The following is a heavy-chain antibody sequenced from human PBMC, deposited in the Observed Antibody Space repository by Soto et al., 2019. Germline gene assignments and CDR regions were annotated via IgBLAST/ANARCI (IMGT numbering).Heavy chain of an antibody. CDR1: GFTFSNYS. Sequence: EVQLVESGGGLVQPGGSLRLSCAASGFTFSNYSMNWVRQAPGKGLEWVSYISSSTIYYADSVKGRFTISRDNAKNLLYLQMNSLRAEDTAVYYCARETQWLNWFDPWGQGTLVTVSS. CDR3: ARETQWLNWFDP. D-gene: IGHD6-19*01. V-gene: IGHV3-48*01. CDR2: ISSSTI. J-gene: IGHJ5*02.